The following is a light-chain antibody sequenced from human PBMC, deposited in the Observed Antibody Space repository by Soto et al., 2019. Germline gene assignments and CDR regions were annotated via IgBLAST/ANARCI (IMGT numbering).Light chain of an antibody. V-gene: IGKV3D-20*02. Sequence: EIVLTQSPGTLSLSPGETATLSCRASQTVNSDYLAWFQQRPGQAPRLLIFATSRRATDIPARFSGSGSGTDFTLTISSLEPEDFAVYYCQQGGNWPLTFGQGTRLEIK. J-gene: IGKJ5*01. CDR3: QQGGNWPLT. CDR1: QTVNSDY. CDR2: ATS.